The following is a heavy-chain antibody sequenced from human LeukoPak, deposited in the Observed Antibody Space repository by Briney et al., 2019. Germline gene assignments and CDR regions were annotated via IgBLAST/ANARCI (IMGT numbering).Heavy chain of an antibody. J-gene: IGHJ6*02. Sequence: SGGSLRLSCAASGFTVSSNYMSWVRQAPGKGLEWVSVIYSGGSTYYADSVKGRFTISRDNSKNTLYLQMNSLRAEDTAVYYCARDIHYYDTKDYGMDVWGQGTTVTVSS. CDR1: GFTVSSNY. D-gene: IGHD3-22*01. V-gene: IGHV3-53*01. CDR3: ARDIHYYDTKDYGMDV. CDR2: IYSGGST.